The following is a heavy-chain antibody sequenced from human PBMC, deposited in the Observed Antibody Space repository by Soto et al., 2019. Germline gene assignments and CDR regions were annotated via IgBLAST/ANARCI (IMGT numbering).Heavy chain of an antibody. D-gene: IGHD4-17*01. CDR3: ARGLDYVGFDY. CDR1: GDSVSSGSYY. Sequence: PSETLSLTCIVSGDSVSSGSYYWSWIRQPPGKGLEWIGYIYYRGSTNYSPSLKSRVTISIDTSRNQFSLELNSVTAADTALYYCARGLDYVGFDYWGQGTLVTVSS. J-gene: IGHJ4*02. V-gene: IGHV4-61*01. CDR2: IYYRGST.